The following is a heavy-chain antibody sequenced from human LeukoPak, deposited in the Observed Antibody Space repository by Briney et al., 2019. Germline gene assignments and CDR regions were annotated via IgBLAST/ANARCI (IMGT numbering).Heavy chain of an antibody. J-gene: IGHJ5*02. CDR3: ARSVEMATIAIDP. CDR1: GDSISRYY. D-gene: IGHD5-24*01. Sequence: SETLSLTCTVSGDSISRYYWNWIRQPPGKGLEWIGYIQNSGSTTYNPSLKGRVTISLDTSKNQFSLKLSSVTAADTAVYYCARSVEMATIAIDPWGQGTLVTVSS. V-gene: IGHV4-59*01. CDR2: IQNSGST.